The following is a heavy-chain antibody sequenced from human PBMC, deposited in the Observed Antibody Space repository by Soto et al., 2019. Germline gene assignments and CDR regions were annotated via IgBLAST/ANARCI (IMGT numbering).Heavy chain of an antibody. J-gene: IGHJ6*02. Sequence: GASVKVSCKASGFTFTSSAVQWVRQARGQRLEWIGWIVVGSGNTNYAQKFQERVTITRDMSTSTAYMELSSLRSEDTAVYYCAADHLAPYTTPAYGMDVWGQGTTVTVSS. CDR1: GFTFTSSA. D-gene: IGHD3-16*01. CDR3: AADHLAPYTTPAYGMDV. V-gene: IGHV1-58*01. CDR2: IVVGSGNT.